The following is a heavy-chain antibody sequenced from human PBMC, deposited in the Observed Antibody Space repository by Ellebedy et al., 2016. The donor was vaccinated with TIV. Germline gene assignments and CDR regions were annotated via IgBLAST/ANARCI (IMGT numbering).Heavy chain of an antibody. D-gene: IGHD6-19*01. J-gene: IGHJ4*02. V-gene: IGHV1-18*01. Sequence: ASVKVSCKASGYTFTSYGISWVRQAPGQGLEWMGWISAYNGNTNYAQKLQGRVTMTTDTSTSTDYMELRRLRSDDTAVYYCARFYSSGWFPRVCDCWGQGTLVTVSS. CDR3: ARFYSSGWFPRVCDC. CDR1: GYTFTSYG. CDR2: ISAYNGNT.